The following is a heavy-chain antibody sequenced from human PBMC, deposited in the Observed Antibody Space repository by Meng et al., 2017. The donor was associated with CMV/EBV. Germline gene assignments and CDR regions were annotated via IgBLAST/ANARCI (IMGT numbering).Heavy chain of an antibody. D-gene: IGHD1-26*01. CDR1: GGSISSYY. Sequence: GSLRPSCTVSGGSISSYYWSWIRQPPGKGLEWIGYIYYSGSTNYNPSLKSRVTISVDTSKNQFSLKLSSVTAADTAVYYCARELTPGGNWGQGTLVTVSS. CDR3: ARELTPGGN. J-gene: IGHJ4*02. CDR2: IYYSGST. V-gene: IGHV4-59*12.